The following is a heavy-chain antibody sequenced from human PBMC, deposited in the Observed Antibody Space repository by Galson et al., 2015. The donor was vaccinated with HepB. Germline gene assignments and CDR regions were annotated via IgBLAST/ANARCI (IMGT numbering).Heavy chain of an antibody. CDR3: ARNPASYDYYNMDV. CDR1: GFSFINSG. CDR2: ISAGSTGR. V-gene: IGHV3-48*01. Sequence: SLRLSCAASGFSFINSGMCWVRQAPGKGLEWVAYISAGSTGRYYGASVKGRFTISRDNAKNSVYLHMNNLRAEDTAVYYCARNPASYDYYNMDVWGRGTTVTVSS. J-gene: IGHJ6*02. D-gene: IGHD6-25*01.